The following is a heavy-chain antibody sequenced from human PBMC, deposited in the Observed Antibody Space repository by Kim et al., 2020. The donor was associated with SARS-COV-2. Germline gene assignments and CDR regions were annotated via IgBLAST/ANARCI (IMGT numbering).Heavy chain of an antibody. D-gene: IGHD2-2*01. CDR3: ARDSYCSSTSCPGRGLDP. Sequence: GGSLRLSCAASGFTFSSYAMHWVRQAPGKGLEWVAVISYGGSNKYYADSVKGRFTISRDNSKNTLYLQMNSLRAEDTAVYYCARDSYCSSTSCPGRGLDPWGQGTLVTVSS. CDR2: ISYGGSNK. CDR1: GFTFSSYA. V-gene: IGHV3-30-3*01. J-gene: IGHJ5*02.